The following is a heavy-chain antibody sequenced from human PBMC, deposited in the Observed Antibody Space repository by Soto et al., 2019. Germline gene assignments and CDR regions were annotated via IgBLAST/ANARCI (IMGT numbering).Heavy chain of an antibody. CDR2: ISGSGGST. D-gene: IGHD2-2*01. CDR3: AKAVYCSSTSCYGNWFDP. V-gene: IGHV3-23*01. J-gene: IGHJ5*02. Sequence: QSGGSLRLSCAASGFTFSSYAMSWVRQAPGKGLEWVSAISGSGGSTYYADSVKGRFTISRDNSKNTLYLQMNSLRAEDTAVYYCAKAVYCSSTSCYGNWFDPWGQGTLVTVSS. CDR1: GFTFSSYA.